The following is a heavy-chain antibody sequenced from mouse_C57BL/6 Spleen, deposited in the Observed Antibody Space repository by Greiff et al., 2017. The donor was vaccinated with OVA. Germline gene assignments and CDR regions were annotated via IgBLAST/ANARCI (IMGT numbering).Heavy chain of an antibody. CDR2: ISSGSSTI. V-gene: IGHV5-17*01. D-gene: IGHD2-3*01. CDR1: RFTFSDYG. Sequence: EVMLVESGGGLVKPGGSLKLSCAASRFTFSDYGMHWVRQAPEKGLEWVAYISSGSSTIYYADTVKGRFTISRDNAKNTLFLQMTSLRSEDTAMYYCANGYYWFAYWGQGTLVTVSA. J-gene: IGHJ3*01. CDR3: ANGYYWFAY.